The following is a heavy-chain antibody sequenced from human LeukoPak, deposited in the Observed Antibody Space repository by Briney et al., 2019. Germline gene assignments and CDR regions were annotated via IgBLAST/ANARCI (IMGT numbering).Heavy chain of an antibody. J-gene: IGHJ4*02. Sequence: GGSLRLSCSASGFIFSNYGMYWVRQAPGKGLEFVSAISSDGDNTFYADSVKGRFTISRDNSKNTLYLQTSSLRAEDTAVYYCARGRWDGYSVDYWGQGTLVTVSS. CDR1: GFIFSNYG. CDR3: ARGRWDGYSVDY. CDR2: ISSDGDNT. D-gene: IGHD5-24*01. V-gene: IGHV3-64D*06.